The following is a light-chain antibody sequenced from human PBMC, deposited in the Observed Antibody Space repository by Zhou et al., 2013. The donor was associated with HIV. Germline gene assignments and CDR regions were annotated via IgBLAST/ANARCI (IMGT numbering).Light chain of an antibody. CDR1: QDINNF. J-gene: IGKJ3*01. CDR3: QQHDSLPLT. Sequence: DIQMTQSPSLLSASVGDRVTITCRASQDINNFLAWVQEKPGKAPKSLIYGASSLHSGVPSKFSGSGSGTDFTFTISSLQPEDIAVYYCQQHDSLPLTFGPGTKVEIK. CDR2: GAS. V-gene: IGKV1-16*02.